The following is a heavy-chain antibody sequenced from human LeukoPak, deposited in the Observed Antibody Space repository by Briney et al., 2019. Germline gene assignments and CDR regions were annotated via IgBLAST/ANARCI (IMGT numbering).Heavy chain of an antibody. V-gene: IGHV3-48*01. J-gene: IGHJ4*02. CDR2: IGISSGNT. D-gene: IGHD5-24*01. CDR1: GFTFSDYS. CDR3: ARDYKYAFDN. Sequence: GGSLRLSCAASGFTFSDYSMNWVRQAPGKGLEWISYIGISSGNTKYADSVKGRFTISGDKARNSLYLQMNSLRVEDTAVYYCARDYKYAFDNWGQGTLVTVSS.